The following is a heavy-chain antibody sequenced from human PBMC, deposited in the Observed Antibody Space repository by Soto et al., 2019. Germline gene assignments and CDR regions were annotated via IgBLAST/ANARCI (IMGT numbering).Heavy chain of an antibody. V-gene: IGHV3-48*04. CDR1: GFTFSDYN. Sequence: EVQLVESGGTLVQPGGSLRLSCAASGFTFSDYNMNWVRQAPGKGLEWVSHITYSSSTMYYADSVKGRFTISRDNAKRSLYLQMDSLSAEYTAVYYCVRAECSSCYGFRHWGQGTLVTVSS. D-gene: IGHD2-2*01. CDR2: ITYSSSTM. J-gene: IGHJ1*01. CDR3: VRAECSSCYGFRH.